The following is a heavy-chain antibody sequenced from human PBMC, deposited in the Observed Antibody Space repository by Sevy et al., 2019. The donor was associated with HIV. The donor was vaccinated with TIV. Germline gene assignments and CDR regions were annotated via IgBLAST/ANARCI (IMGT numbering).Heavy chain of an antibody. CDR2: IWYDGSNK. Sequence: GGSLRLSCVASGFTFSNYAMHWVRQAPGKGLEWVAVIWYDGSNKYSADSVKGRFTISRDNSKSTLYRKMNSLRAEDTAVYYCARGGVYSSGWYGGSAYYDGMDVWGQGTTVTVSS. J-gene: IGHJ6*02. CDR1: GFTFSNYA. CDR3: ARGGVYSSGWYGGSAYYDGMDV. D-gene: IGHD6-19*01. V-gene: IGHV3-33*01.